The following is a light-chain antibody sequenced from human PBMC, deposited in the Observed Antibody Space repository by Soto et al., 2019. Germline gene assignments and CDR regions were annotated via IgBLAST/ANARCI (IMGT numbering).Light chain of an antibody. CDR2: DVS. V-gene: IGLV2-14*01. CDR1: SSDVGGYNY. Sequence: QSVLTQPASVSGSPGQAITISCTGTSSDVGGYNYVSWYQQHPGKAPKLMIYDVSNRPSGVSNRFSGSKSGNTASLTISGLQAEDESDYYCSSYTSSSTLCNYVFGNGTKLTVL. CDR3: SSYTSSSTLCNYV. J-gene: IGLJ1*01.